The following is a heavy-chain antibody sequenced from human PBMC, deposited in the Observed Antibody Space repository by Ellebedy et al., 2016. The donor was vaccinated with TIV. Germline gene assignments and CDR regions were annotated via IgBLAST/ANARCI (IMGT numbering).Heavy chain of an antibody. CDR1: GYTLMSYG. Sequence: AASVKVSCKASGYTLMSYGICWVRQAPGQGLEWMGWINPNSGGTNYAQKFQGWVTMTRDTSISTAYMELTRLSSDDTAVYYCATAGTQEKDYFDYWGQGTLVTVSS. D-gene: IGHD1-1*01. V-gene: IGHV1-2*04. CDR3: ATAGTQEKDYFDY. CDR2: INPNSGGT. J-gene: IGHJ4*02.